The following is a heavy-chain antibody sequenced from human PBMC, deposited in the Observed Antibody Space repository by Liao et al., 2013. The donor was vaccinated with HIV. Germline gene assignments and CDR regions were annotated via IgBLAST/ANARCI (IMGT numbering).Heavy chain of an antibody. CDR1: GGSISSGSYY. V-gene: IGHV4-61*02. CDR3: ARTPILYCSGGSCYSHYFDY. CDR2: IYTSGST. J-gene: IGHJ4*02. Sequence: QVQLQESGPGLVKPSQTLSLTCTVSGGSISSGSYYWSWIRQPAGKGLEWIGRIYTSGSTYYNPSLKSRVTISVDRSKNQFSLKLSSVTAADTAVYYCARTPILYCSGGSCYSHYFDYWGQGTLVTVSS. D-gene: IGHD2-15*01.